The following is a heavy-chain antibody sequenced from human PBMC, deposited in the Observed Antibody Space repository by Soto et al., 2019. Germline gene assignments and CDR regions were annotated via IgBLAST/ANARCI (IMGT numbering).Heavy chain of an antibody. CDR1: GFTFSSYW. CDR2: INSDGSST. J-gene: IGHJ4*02. D-gene: IGHD3-9*01. CDR3: ASLPQHGSRGTYYDILTGYFSQPFDY. V-gene: IGHV3-74*01. Sequence: GGSLRLSCAASGFTFSSYWMHWVRQAPGKGLVWVSRINSDGSSTSYADSVKGRFTISRDNAKNTLYLQINSLRAEDTAVYYCASLPQHGSRGTYYDILTGYFSQPFDYWGQGTLVTVSS.